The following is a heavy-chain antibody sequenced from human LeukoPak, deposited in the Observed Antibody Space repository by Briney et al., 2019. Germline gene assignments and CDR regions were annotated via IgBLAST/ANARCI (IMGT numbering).Heavy chain of an antibody. CDR2: INPSGGST. CDR1: GYTFTSYY. D-gene: IGHD2-2*02. Sequence: ASVKVSXKASGYTFTSYYMHWVRQAPGQGLEWMGIINPSGGSTSYAQRFQGRVTMTRDTSTSTVYMELSSLRSEDTAVYYCARDVQGYTDYWGQGTLVTVSS. V-gene: IGHV1-46*01. CDR3: ARDVQGYTDY. J-gene: IGHJ4*02.